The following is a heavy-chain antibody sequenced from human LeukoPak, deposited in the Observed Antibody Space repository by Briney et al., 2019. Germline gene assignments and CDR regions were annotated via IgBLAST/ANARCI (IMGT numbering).Heavy chain of an antibody. CDR3: ARDGPYGSGSYYNINWFDP. J-gene: IGHJ5*02. V-gene: IGHV1-2*02. CDR2: INPNSGGT. Sequence: ASVKVSCKASGYTFTGYYMHWVRQAPGQGLEWMGWINPNSGGTNYAQKFQGTVTMTRDTSISTAYMELSRLRSDDTAVYYCARDGPYGSGSYYNINWFDPWGQGTLVTVSS. D-gene: IGHD3-10*01. CDR1: GYTFTGYY.